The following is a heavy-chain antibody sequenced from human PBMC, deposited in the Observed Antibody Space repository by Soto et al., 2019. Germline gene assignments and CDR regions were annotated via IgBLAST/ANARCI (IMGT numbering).Heavy chain of an antibody. CDR3: AKMSETDAFDI. CDR2: ISAYNGNT. Sequence: GASVKVSCKASGYTFTSYGISWVRQAPGQGLEWMGWISAYNGNTNYAQKLQGRVTMTTDTSTSTAYMELRSLRAEDTAVYYCAKMSETDAFDIWGQGTMVTVSS. J-gene: IGHJ3*02. CDR1: GYTFTSYG. V-gene: IGHV1-18*01.